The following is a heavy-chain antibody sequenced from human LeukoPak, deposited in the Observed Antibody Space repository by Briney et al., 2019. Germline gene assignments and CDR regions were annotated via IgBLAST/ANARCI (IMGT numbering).Heavy chain of an antibody. J-gene: IGHJ4*02. Sequence: GGSLRLSCAASGFTFSSYAMSWVRQAPGKGLEWVSAISGSGGSTYYADSVKGRFTISRDNSKNTLFLQMNSLRAEDTAVYYCAIEGLGKDDYYDNSGIVWGQGTLVTVSS. CDR1: GFTFSSYA. V-gene: IGHV3-23*01. CDR3: AIEGLGKDDYYDNSGIV. CDR2: ISGSGGST. D-gene: IGHD3-22*01.